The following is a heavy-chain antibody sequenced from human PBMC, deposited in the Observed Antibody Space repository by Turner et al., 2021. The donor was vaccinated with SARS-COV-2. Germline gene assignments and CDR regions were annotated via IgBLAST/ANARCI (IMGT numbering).Heavy chain of an antibody. J-gene: IGHJ4*02. D-gene: IGHD3-22*01. CDR1: GGSISSYY. Sequence: QVQLQESCPGLVKPSETLSLTCTAAGGSISSYYWSWIRQPPGKRLVWIGYIYYSESNNYNPSLKSRVTISVDTSKNQFSMKLSSVTAADTAVYYCASYYYDSSGYDYAFDYWGQGILVTVSS. V-gene: IGHV4-59*01. CDR3: ASYYYDSSGYDYAFDY. CDR2: IYYSESN.